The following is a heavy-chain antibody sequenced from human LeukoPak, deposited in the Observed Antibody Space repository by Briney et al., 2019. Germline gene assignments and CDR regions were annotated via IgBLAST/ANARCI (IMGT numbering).Heavy chain of an antibody. Sequence: SETLSLTCTVSGGSINNANYYWGWIRQPPGKGLEWIGSIYYSGSTFYNPSLKSRVTISVDTSKNQFTLNLNSVTAADTAVYYCASLRGEMATIDYWGQGTLVTVSS. D-gene: IGHD5-24*01. CDR1: GGSINNANYY. V-gene: IGHV4-39*06. J-gene: IGHJ4*02. CDR2: IYYSGST. CDR3: ASLRGEMATIDY.